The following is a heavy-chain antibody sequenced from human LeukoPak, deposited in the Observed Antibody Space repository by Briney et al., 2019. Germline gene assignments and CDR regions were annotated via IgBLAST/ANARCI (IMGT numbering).Heavy chain of an antibody. J-gene: IGHJ3*02. CDR3: AKDHSSGYPDAFDI. Sequence: GGSLRLSCAASGFTFSSYAMSWVRQAPGKGLDWVSAISGSGSSTYYADSVKGRFTISRDNSKNTLYLQLNSLRAEDTDVYYCAKDHSSGYPDAFDIWGQGTMVTVSS. CDR2: ISGSGSST. CDR1: GFTFSSYA. V-gene: IGHV3-23*01. D-gene: IGHD3-10*01.